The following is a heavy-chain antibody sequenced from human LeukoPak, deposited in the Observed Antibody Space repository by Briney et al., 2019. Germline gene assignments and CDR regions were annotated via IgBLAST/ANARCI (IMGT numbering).Heavy chain of an antibody. CDR1: GFTFSSYS. Sequence: GGSLRLSCAASGFTFSSYSMNWVRQAPGKGLEWVSSVSSSSSYIYYADSVKGRFTISRDNAKNSLSLQMNSLRDEDTAIYYCAKGLRSDGTCYSSVDYWGQGTLVTVSS. V-gene: IGHV3-21*04. J-gene: IGHJ4*02. D-gene: IGHD2-15*01. CDR2: VSSSSSYI. CDR3: AKGLRSDGTCYSSVDY.